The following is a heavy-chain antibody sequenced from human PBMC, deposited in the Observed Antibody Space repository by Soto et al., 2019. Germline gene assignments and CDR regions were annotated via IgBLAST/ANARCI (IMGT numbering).Heavy chain of an antibody. Sequence: GGSLRLSCAASGFTFSSYSMNWVRQAPGKGLEWVSYISSSSSTIYYADSVKGRFTISRDNAKNSLYLQMNSLRAEDTAVYYCARDHAVTTSPSGYWGQGTLVTVSS. V-gene: IGHV3-48*01. CDR2: ISSSSSTI. CDR3: ARDHAVTTSPSGY. D-gene: IGHD4-4*01. J-gene: IGHJ4*02. CDR1: GFTFSSYS.